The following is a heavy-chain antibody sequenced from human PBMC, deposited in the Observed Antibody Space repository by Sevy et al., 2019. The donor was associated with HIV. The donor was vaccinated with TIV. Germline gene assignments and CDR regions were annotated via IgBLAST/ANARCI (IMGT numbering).Heavy chain of an antibody. J-gene: IGHJ6*02. D-gene: IGHD3-22*01. CDR1: GFTFDEYA. Sequence: GGSLRLSCAASGFTFDEYAMHWVRQAPGKGLEWVSLISWDVGSTYYAGSVKGRFTISRDNSKNSLYLQMNSLRAEDTALYYCAKDMRSYYDSSGHYYYYYYGMDVWGQGTTVTVSS. V-gene: IGHV3-43D*03. CDR2: ISWDVGST. CDR3: AKDMRSYYDSSGHYYYYYYGMDV.